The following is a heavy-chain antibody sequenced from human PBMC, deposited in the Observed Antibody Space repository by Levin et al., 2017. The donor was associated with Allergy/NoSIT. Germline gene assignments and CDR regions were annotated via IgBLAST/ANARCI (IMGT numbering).Heavy chain of an antibody. V-gene: IGHV3-30*04. D-gene: IGHD6-19*01. CDR3: ARVGQWLLYGMDV. CDR1: GFTFSSYA. J-gene: IGHJ6*02. CDR2: ISYDGSNK. Sequence: PGGSLRLSCAASGFTFSSYAMHWVRQAPGKGLEWVAVISYDGSNKYYADSVKGRFTISRDNSKNTLYLQTNSLRAEDTAVYYCARVGQWLLYGMDVWGQGTTVTVSS.